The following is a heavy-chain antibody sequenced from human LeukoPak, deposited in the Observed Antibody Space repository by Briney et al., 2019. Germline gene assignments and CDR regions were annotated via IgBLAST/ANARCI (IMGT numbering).Heavy chain of an antibody. CDR1: GGSISSYY. V-gene: IGHV4-4*07. Sequence: PSETLSLTCTVSGGSISSYYWSWIRQPAGKGLEWIGRIYTSGSTNYNPSLKSRVTMSVDTSKNQFSLKLSSVTAADTAVYYCARDSRLGAYYYYYMDVWGKGTTVTVSS. CDR2: IYTSGST. D-gene: IGHD3-16*01. J-gene: IGHJ6*03. CDR3: ARDSRLGAYYYYYMDV.